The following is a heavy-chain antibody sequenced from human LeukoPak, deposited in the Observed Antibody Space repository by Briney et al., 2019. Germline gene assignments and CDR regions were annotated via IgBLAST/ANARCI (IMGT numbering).Heavy chain of an antibody. V-gene: IGHV4-4*09. CDR3: AGGHGSWYYFDY. CDR1: GGSISSYY. D-gene: IGHD6-13*01. J-gene: IGHJ4*02. CDR2: IYTSGST. Sequence: SETLSLTCTVSGGSISSYYWSWIRQPPGKGLEWIGYIYTSGSTNYNPSLKSRVTISVDTSKNQFSLKLSSVTAADTAVYYCAGGHGSWYYFDYWCQGTLVTVSS.